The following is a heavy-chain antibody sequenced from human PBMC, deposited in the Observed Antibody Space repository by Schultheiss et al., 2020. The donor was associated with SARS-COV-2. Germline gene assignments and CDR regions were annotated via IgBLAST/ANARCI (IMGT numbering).Heavy chain of an antibody. Sequence: GGSLRLSCAASGFTVSDKYMSWVRQAPGKGLEWVANIKPDASEKHYVDSVKARFTVSRDNAKKSLYLQMNSLRAEDTAVYYCARDGDAHGDDYDYWGQGALVTVSS. CDR2: IKPDASEK. D-gene: IGHD4-17*01. CDR3: ARDGDAHGDDYDY. CDR1: GFTVSDKY. V-gene: IGHV3-7*03. J-gene: IGHJ4*02.